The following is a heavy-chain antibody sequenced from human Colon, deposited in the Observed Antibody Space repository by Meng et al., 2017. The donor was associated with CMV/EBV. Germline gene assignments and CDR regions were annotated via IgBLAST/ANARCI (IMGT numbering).Heavy chain of an antibody. D-gene: IGHD3-22*01. V-gene: IGHV4-34*01. CDR3: ASPYYYDSSGYNN. Sequence: HVQAQLCAAGLVKPAVALPLTCACYGGSFNVYYWSWIPQPPGEGLEWIGEINHSGSTNYNPSLKSRVTISVDTSKNQFSLKLSSVTAADTAVYYCASPYYYDSSGYNNWGQGTLVTVSS. CDR1: GGSFNVYY. CDR2: INHSGST. J-gene: IGHJ4*02.